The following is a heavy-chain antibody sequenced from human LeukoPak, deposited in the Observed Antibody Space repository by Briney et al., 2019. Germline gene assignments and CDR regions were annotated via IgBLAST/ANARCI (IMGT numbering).Heavy chain of an antibody. J-gene: IGHJ4*02. D-gene: IGHD1-26*01. CDR2: IYSGGST. CDR1: GFTVSSNY. Sequence: GGSLRLFRAASGFTVSSNYMSWVRQAPGKGLEWVSVIYSGGSTYYADSVKGRFTISRDNSKNTLYLQMNSLRAEDTAVYYCARGDSGSYLFFDYWGQGTLVTVSS. CDR3: ARGDSGSYLFFDY. V-gene: IGHV3-53*01.